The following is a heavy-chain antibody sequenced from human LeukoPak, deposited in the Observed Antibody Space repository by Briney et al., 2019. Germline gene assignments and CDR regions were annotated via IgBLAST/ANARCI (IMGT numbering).Heavy chain of an antibody. V-gene: IGHV1-8*01. J-gene: IGHJ5*02. D-gene: IGHD3-10*01. Sequence: ASVKVSCKASGYTFTSYDINWVRQATGQGLEWVGWMNPNSGNTGYAQKFQGRVTMTRNTSISTAYMELSSLRSEDTAVYYCARGSTNYYGSGSYYPPSNWFDPWGQGTLVTVSS. CDR1: GYTFTSYD. CDR2: MNPNSGNT. CDR3: ARGSTNYYGSGSYYPPSNWFDP.